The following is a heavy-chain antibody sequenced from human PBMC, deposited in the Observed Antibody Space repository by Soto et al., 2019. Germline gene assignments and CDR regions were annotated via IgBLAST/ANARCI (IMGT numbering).Heavy chain of an antibody. J-gene: IGHJ4*02. CDR1: GGSISSYY. CDR3: AGDLRGWYFDY. CDR2: IYYSGST. V-gene: IGHV4-59*01. D-gene: IGHD2-15*01. Sequence: SETLSLTCTVSGGSISSYYWSWIRQPPGKGLEWIGYIYYSGSTNYNPSLKSRVTISVDTSKNQFSLKLSSVTAADTAVYYCAGDLRGWYFDYWGQGTLVTVSS.